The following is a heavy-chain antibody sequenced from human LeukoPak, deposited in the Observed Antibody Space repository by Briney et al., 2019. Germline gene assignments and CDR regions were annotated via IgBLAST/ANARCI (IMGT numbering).Heavy chain of an antibody. CDR2: IFYSGSM. Sequence: PSETLSLTCTVSGGSISSGDYYWTWIRQPPGKGLEWMGYIFYSGSMYYNPSLKSRLTIPVDTSKNQFSLKLRSVTAADTAVYYCARQTTVISFDYWGQGALVTVSS. CDR3: ARQTTVISFDY. J-gene: IGHJ4*02. V-gene: IGHV4-30-4*01. CDR1: GGSISSGDYY. D-gene: IGHD4-17*01.